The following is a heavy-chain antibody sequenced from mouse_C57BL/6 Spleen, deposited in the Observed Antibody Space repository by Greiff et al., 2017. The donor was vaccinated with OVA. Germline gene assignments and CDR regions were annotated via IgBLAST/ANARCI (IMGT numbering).Heavy chain of an antibody. Sequence: EVMLVESGGGLVKPGGSLKLSCAASGSTFSDYGMHWVRQAPEKGLEWVAYISSGSSTIYYADTVKGRFTISRDNAKNTLFMQMTILRSEDTAMYYCAMSLYYGSIYFDYWGQGTTLSVAS. CDR1: GSTFSDYG. CDR3: AMSLYYGSIYFDY. CDR2: ISSGSSTI. D-gene: IGHD1-1*01. V-gene: IGHV5-17*01. J-gene: IGHJ2*01.